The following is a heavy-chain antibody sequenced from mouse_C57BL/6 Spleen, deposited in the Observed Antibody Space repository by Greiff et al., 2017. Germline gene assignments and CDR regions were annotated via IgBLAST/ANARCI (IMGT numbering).Heavy chain of an antibody. CDR1: GYAFSSSW. D-gene: IGHD1-1*01. J-gene: IGHJ3*01. Sequence: VQLQQSGPELVKPGASVKISCKASGYAFSSSWMNWVKQRPGKGLEWIGRIYPGDGDTNYNGKFKGKATLTADKSSSTAYMQLSSLTSEDSAVYFCARHYGSSYPFAYGGQGTLVTVAA. V-gene: IGHV1-82*01. CDR3: ARHYGSSYPFAY. CDR2: IYPGDGDT.